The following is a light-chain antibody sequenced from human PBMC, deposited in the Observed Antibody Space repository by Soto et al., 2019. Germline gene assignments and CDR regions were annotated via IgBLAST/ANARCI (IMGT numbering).Light chain of an antibody. V-gene: IGKV1-39*01. Sequence: DIQTTQSPSSLSPSVGDRVTITCRASQSIVTYLNWYLQKPGKAPKLLIYAASNLQSGVPSRFSGSGSGTDFTLTISSLQPEDFATYFCQQSYSTPPWTFGQGTKVDIK. CDR3: QQSYSTPPWT. CDR1: QSIVTY. J-gene: IGKJ1*01. CDR2: AAS.